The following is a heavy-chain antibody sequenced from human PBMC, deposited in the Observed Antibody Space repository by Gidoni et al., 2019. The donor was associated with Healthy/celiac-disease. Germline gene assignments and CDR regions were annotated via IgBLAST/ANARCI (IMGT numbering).Heavy chain of an antibody. J-gene: IGHJ4*02. CDR1: GFTYSSYA. V-gene: IGHV3-23*01. CDR2: ISGICGST. CDR3: AKEVWNVGSKEYYFDY. D-gene: IGHD1-1*01. Sequence: EVQLLESGGGLVQPGGCRRRACEASGFTYSSYAMSWVRQAPGKGRAWFSAISGICGSTYYADSVKGRFPISRDNSNNTLYLQMNSLRAEDTAVYYCAKEVWNVGSKEYYFDYWGQGTLVTVSS.